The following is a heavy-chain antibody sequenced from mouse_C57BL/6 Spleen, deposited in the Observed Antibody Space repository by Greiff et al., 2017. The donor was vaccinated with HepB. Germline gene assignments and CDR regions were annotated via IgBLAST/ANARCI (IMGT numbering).Heavy chain of an antibody. CDR1: GFNFSDYG. J-gene: IGHJ2*01. CDR2: ISSGSSTI. Sequence: DVMLVESGGGLVKPGGSLKLSCAASGFNFSDYGMHWVRQAPEKGLEWVAYISSGSSTIYYADTVKGRFTISRDNAKNTLFLQMTSLRSEDTAMYYCARPGGAYYFDYWGQGTTLTVSS. V-gene: IGHV5-17*01. CDR3: ARPGGAYYFDY. D-gene: IGHD1-1*02.